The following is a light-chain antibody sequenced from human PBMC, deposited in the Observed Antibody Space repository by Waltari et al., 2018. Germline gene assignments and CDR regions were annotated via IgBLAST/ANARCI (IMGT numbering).Light chain of an antibody. CDR1: QDINYY. Sequence: DIQMTQSPSSLSASVGDRVTITFRASQDINYYLVWYQQKPGKVPKVLIYGSSTLQSWVPSRFSGSGSGTDFTLTITSLQPEDVATYYCQKYNSAPLTFGPGTKVDIK. J-gene: IGKJ3*01. CDR2: GSS. CDR3: QKYNSAPLT. V-gene: IGKV1-27*01.